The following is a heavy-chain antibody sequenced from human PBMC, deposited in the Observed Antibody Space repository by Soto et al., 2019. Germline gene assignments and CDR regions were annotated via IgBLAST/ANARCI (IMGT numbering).Heavy chain of an antibody. D-gene: IGHD3-10*01. Sequence: QVQLVQSGAEVKKPGSSVKVSCKASGGTFSSYAISWVRQAPGQGLEWMGGIIPIFGTANYAQKFQGRVTITADESTSTAYMELSSLRSEDTAVYYCASPDYYGSVSYGGFDYWGQGTLVTVSS. V-gene: IGHV1-69*01. CDR3: ASPDYYGSVSYGGFDY. CDR1: GGTFSSYA. CDR2: IIPIFGTA. J-gene: IGHJ4*02.